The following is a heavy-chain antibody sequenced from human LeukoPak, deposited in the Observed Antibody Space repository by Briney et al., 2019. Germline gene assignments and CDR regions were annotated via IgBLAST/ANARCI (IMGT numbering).Heavy chain of an antibody. Sequence: GGSLRLSCAASGFTVSNNYMSWVRQAPGKGLEWVSIIYSGGSTDYADPVKGRFTISRDNAKNSLYLQMNSLRAEDTAVYYCARDLPIVVVISPHYYYGMDVWGQGTTVTVSS. D-gene: IGHD3-22*01. CDR1: GFTVSNNY. V-gene: IGHV3-66*01. J-gene: IGHJ6*02. CDR2: IYSGGST. CDR3: ARDLPIVVVISPHYYYGMDV.